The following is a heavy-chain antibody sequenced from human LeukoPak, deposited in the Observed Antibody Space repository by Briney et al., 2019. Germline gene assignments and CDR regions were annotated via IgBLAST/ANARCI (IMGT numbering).Heavy chain of an antibody. V-gene: IGHV3-11*01. CDR1: GFTFSDYN. D-gene: IGHD3-3*01. CDR2: ISRSGSTK. Sequence: GGSLRLSCAASGFTFSDYNMRWIRQAPGKGLEWVSSISRSGSTKYYADSVKGRFTISRDNAKNSLFLQMNSLRAEDTAVYYCARGADFWSGYSWGYYMDVWGKGTTVTVSS. J-gene: IGHJ6*03. CDR3: ARGADFWSGYSWGYYMDV.